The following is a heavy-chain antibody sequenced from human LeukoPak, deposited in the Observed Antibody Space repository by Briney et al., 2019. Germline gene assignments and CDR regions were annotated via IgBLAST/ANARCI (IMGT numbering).Heavy chain of an antibody. V-gene: IGHV5-51*01. CDR2: IYPGDSDT. D-gene: IGHD5-12*01. CDR1: GYSFTNYW. J-gene: IGHJ4*02. CDR3: ARQSGYSGYDAFDY. Sequence: GESLKTSCKGSGYSFTNYWIGWVRQMPGKGLEWMGIIYPGDSDTRYSPSFQGQVTISADKSISTAYLQWSSLKASDTAIYYCARQSGYSGYDAFDYWGQGTLVTVSS.